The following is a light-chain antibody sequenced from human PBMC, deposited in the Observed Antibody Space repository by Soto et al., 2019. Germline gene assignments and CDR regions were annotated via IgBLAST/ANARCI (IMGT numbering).Light chain of an antibody. Sequence: AIQLTQTPSSLSASVGDRVTITCRASQGISSALAWYQQKPGKAPKLLIYDASSLESGVPSRFSGSGSGTAFTLTISSRQPEDFATYYCQQFNSYSLTFGGGTKVEIK. V-gene: IGKV1-13*02. CDR1: QGISSA. J-gene: IGKJ4*01. CDR2: DAS. CDR3: QQFNSYSLT.